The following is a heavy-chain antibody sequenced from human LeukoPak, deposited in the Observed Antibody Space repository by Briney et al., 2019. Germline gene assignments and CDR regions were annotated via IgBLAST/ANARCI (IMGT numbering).Heavy chain of an antibody. Sequence: GGSLRLSCAASGFSLSNYSLSWVRQAPGKGLEWVSYITTSSFDMYYADSVKGRFTISRDDAKKSLYLQMNSLRAEDTAVYYCAATLTRWYFEVWGRGTLVTVS. V-gene: IGHV3-21*01. D-gene: IGHD3-16*01. CDR1: GFSLSNYS. CDR3: AATLTRWYFEV. J-gene: IGHJ2*01. CDR2: ITTSSFDM.